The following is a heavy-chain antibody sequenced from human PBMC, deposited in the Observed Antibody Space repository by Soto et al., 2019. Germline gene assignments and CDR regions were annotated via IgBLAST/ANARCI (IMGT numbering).Heavy chain of an antibody. CDR2: INPNSGGT. CDR1: GYTFTGYY. CDR3: AREQAAPPYPLMYSSGWPGNDAFDI. D-gene: IGHD6-19*01. V-gene: IGHV1-2*04. J-gene: IGHJ3*02. Sequence: QVQLVQSGAEVKKPGASVKVSCKASGYTFTGYYMHWVRQAPGQGLEWMGWINPNSGGTNYAQKFQGWVTMTRDTSISTAYMELSRLRSDDTAVYYCAREQAAPPYPLMYSSGWPGNDAFDIWGQGTMVTVSS.